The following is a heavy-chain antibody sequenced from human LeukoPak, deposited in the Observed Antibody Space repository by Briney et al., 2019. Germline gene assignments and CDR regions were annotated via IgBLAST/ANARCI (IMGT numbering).Heavy chain of an antibody. CDR2: FAYSGTT. CDR3: ARPHSSGWYGVYDI. V-gene: IGHV4-59*08. CDR1: DGSISSHY. J-gene: IGHJ3*02. Sequence: SETLSLTCTVSDGSISSHYWSWIRQPPWKGLEGIGHFAYSGTTSYNASLKSRVTISVDTSKNQFSLTLTSVTAADTAVYYCARPHSSGWYGVYDIWGQGTMVTVSS. D-gene: IGHD6-19*01.